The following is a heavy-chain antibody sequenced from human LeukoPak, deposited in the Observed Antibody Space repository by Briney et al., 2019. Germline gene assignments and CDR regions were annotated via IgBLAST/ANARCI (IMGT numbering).Heavy chain of an antibody. D-gene: IGHD6-19*01. J-gene: IGHJ3*02. V-gene: IGHV4-39*02. Sequence: PSETLSLTCTVSGGSIRNSGYYWGWIRQPPGKGLEWIGSINDGGHTFYSQSLKSRGTISVDTSKDHFSLKLSSVTAADTAVYYCARQIAVAGEWAFDIWGQGTMVTVSS. CDR3: ARQIAVAGEWAFDI. CDR2: INDGGHT. CDR1: GGSIRNSGYY.